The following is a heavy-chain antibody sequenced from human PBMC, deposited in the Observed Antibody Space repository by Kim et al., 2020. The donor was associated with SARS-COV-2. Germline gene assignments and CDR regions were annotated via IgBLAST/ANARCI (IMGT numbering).Heavy chain of an antibody. V-gene: IGHV1-46*01. Sequence: ASVKVSCKASGYTFTSYYMHWVRQAPGQGLEWMGIINPSGGSTSYAQKFQGRVTMTRDTSTSTVYMELSSLRSEDTAVYYCARGQVDRRRGSSYQVRGVVDYWGQGTLVTVSS. CDR3: ARGQVDRRRGSSYQVRGVVDY. D-gene: IGHD3-10*02. CDR2: INPSGGST. CDR1: GYTFTSYY. J-gene: IGHJ4*02.